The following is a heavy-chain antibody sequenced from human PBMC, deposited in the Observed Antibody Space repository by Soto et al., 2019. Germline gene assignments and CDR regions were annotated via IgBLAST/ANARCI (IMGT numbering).Heavy chain of an antibody. CDR1: GFTFSSYS. D-gene: IGHD5-12*01. V-gene: IGHV3-30*18. CDR2: ISYDGSNK. Sequence: VQLVESGGGLVKPGGSLRLSCAASGFTFSSYSMHWVRQAPGKGLEWVAVISYDGSNKYYADSVKGRFTISRDNSKNTLYLQMNSLRAEDTAVYYCAKDLDAVATIVDYYYGMDVWGQGTTVTVSS. CDR3: AKDLDAVATIVDYYYGMDV. J-gene: IGHJ6*02.